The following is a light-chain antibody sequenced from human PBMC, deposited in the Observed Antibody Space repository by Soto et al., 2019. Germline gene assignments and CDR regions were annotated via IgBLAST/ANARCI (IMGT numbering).Light chain of an antibody. V-gene: IGLV2-14*01. CDR1: SSDVGGYNY. Sequence: QSALTQPASVSGSPGQSITISCTGTSSDVGGYNYVSWYQQHPGKAPKLMIHEVSNRPSGVSNRFSGSKSGNTASLTISGHQAEDEADYYCSSYTSSSTLVFGRGTKLSVL. J-gene: IGLJ3*02. CDR2: EVS. CDR3: SSYTSSSTLV.